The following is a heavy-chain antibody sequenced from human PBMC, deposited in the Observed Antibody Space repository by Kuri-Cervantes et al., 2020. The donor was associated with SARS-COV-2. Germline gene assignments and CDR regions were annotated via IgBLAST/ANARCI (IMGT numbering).Heavy chain of an antibody. CDR1: GFTFNSYA. CDR2: MSGSGAST. J-gene: IGHJ4*02. V-gene: IGHV3-23*01. D-gene: IGHD6-13*01. Sequence: GESLKISCAASGFTFNSYALSWVRQAPGKGLEWVSAMSGSGASTYYAVSVKGRFTVSRDIPKNMFCLQMNSLRADDTAVYYCAKDLAASVTRGYFDYWGQGTLVTVSS. CDR3: AKDLAASVTRGYFDY.